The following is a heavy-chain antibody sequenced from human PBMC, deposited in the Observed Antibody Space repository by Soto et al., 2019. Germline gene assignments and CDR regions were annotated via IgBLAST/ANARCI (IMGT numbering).Heavy chain of an antibody. CDR3: SRALTKYSRFEY. J-gene: IGHJ4*02. D-gene: IGHD6-6*01. CDR2: INAGNGNT. Sequence: CQAPGQRLEWMGWINAGNGNTKYSQKFQGRITMTRDTSTSTVDMEVSSLRFEDAAGYYGSRALTKYSRFEYWGQGTLVTVSS. V-gene: IGHV1-3*01.